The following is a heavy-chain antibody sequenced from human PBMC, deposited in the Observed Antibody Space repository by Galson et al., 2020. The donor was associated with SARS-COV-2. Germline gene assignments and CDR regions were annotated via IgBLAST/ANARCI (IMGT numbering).Heavy chain of an antibody. Sequence: SLRLSCTASGFTFGDYAMNWVRQAPGKGLEWVGFIRSKAYGGTTEYAASVKGRFTISRDDSKSIAHLQMNSLKIEDTAVYYCTRGSGGYSGYDKVDYWGQGTLVTVSS. CDR1: GFTFGDYA. V-gene: IGHV3-49*04. CDR3: TRGSGGYSGYDKVDY. D-gene: IGHD5-12*01. J-gene: IGHJ4*02. CDR2: IRSKAYGGTT.